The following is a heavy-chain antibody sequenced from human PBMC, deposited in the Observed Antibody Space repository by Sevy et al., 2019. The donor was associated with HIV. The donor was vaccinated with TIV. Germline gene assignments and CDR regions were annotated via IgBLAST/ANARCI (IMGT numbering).Heavy chain of an antibody. CDR3: ARVSAFGMIVSD. J-gene: IGHJ3*01. Sequence: GGSLRLSCAASGFTFSSSEMNWVRQAPGKGLEWVSYINGDATIIYYADSVKGRFTISRDNAKNSLYLQMNSLRAEDTALYYCARVSAFGMIVSDWGQGTMVTVSS. D-gene: IGHD3-22*01. CDR1: GFTFSSSE. CDR2: INGDATII. V-gene: IGHV3-48*03.